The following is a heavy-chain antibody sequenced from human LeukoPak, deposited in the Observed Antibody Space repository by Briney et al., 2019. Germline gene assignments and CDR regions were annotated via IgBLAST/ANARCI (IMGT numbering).Heavy chain of an antibody. D-gene: IGHD3-22*01. J-gene: IGHJ4*02. CDR1: GGSCCDYY. CDR3: AREPYHDSFGYQDH. V-gene: IGHV4-34*01. CDR2: FNTSGTT. Sequence: SETLSLTSAVYGGSCCDYYWSRIRQPPGQGRGWFGEFNTSGTTNANPSLRSRVTISVDTSKNQFSLKLSSVTAADTAMYYCAREPYHDSFGYQDHWGQGTLVTVSS.